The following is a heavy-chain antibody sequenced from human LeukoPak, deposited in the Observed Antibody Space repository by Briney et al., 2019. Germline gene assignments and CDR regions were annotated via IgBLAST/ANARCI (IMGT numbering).Heavy chain of an antibody. D-gene: IGHD6-13*01. V-gene: IGHV3-11*01. CDR3: ARAAYSSTWYSRYFDL. CDR2: ISSSGSTI. Sequence: LSLTCAVSGGSISSINWWSWIRQPPGKGLEWVSYISSSGSTIYYADSVKGRFTISRDNAKNSLYLQMNSLRAGDTAVYYCARAAYSSTWYSRYFDLWGRGTLVTVSS. CDR1: GGSISSINW. J-gene: IGHJ2*01.